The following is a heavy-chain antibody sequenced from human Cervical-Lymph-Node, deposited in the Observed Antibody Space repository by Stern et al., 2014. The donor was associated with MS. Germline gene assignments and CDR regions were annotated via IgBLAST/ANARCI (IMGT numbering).Heavy chain of an antibody. CDR3: ARYYDGYDGGLDY. CDR1: GFIFTNYY. Sequence: QVQLVQSGTEVKKPGASMKVSCKTSGFIFTNYYIHWVRQAPGQVLEWMGIINPRGGSTDYAQKFQGRLTVTRDTSTNTVYMQLSSLRSDDTAVYYCARYYDGYDGGLDYWGQGALVIVSS. J-gene: IGHJ4*02. D-gene: IGHD3-3*01. V-gene: IGHV1-46*03. CDR2: INPRGGST.